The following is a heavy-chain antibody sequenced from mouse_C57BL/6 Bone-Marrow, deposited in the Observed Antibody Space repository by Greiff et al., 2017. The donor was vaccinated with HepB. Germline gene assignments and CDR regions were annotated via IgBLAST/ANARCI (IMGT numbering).Heavy chain of an antibody. CDR1: GYTFTSYW. Sequence: QVQLQQPGAELVMPGASVKLSCKASGYTFTSYWMHWVKQRPGQGLEWIGEIDPSDSYTNYNQKFKGKSTLTVDKSSSTAYMQLSSLTSEGSAVYYCARGGGSLDYWGQGTTLTVSS. V-gene: IGHV1-69*01. CDR2: IDPSDSYT. D-gene: IGHD1-1*01. CDR3: ARGGGSLDY. J-gene: IGHJ2*01.